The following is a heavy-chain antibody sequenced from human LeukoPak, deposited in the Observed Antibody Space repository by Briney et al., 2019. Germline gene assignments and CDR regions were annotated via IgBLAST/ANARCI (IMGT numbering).Heavy chain of an antibody. CDR2: ISAYNGNT. CDR1: GYTFTSYG. V-gene: IGHV1-18*01. J-gene: IGHJ3*02. D-gene: IGHD1-26*01. CDR3: ARALGGSYPTDAFDI. Sequence: ASVEVSCKASGYTFTSYGISWVRQAPGQGLEWMGWISAYNGNTNYAQKLQGRVNMTTHTSTSTAYMELRSLRSDDTAVYYCARALGGSYPTDAFDIWGQGTMVTVSS.